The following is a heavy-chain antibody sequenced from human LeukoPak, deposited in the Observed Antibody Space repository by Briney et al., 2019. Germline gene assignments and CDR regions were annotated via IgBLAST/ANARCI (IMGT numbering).Heavy chain of an antibody. D-gene: IGHD2-15*01. V-gene: IGHV1-2*02. J-gene: IGHJ4*02. Sequence: ASVKVSCKASGYTFTVYYIHWVRQAPGQGPEWMGWINPNSGGTKYAEKFQGSVTMTRDTSISTAYMEVGRLTSDDTAVYYCARDDCSGGSCYRTWGQGTLVTVSS. CDR3: ARDDCSGGSCYRT. CDR1: GYTFTVYY. CDR2: INPNSGGT.